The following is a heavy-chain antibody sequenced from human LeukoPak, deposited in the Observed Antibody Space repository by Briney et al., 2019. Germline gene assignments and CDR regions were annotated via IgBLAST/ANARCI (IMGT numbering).Heavy chain of an antibody. D-gene: IGHD6-13*01. CDR1: AFSISSNYY. J-gene: IGHJ2*01. Sequence: SETLPLTCGVSAFSISSNYYWGWTRQPPGKGLEWIGSIYHSGSTYYNPSLKSRVTISVDTPKNQFSLRVNSVSAADTAVYYCVRDHRAGYWYFDLWGRGTLVTVSS. CDR3: VRDHRAGYWYFDL. V-gene: IGHV4-38-2*02. CDR2: IYHSGST.